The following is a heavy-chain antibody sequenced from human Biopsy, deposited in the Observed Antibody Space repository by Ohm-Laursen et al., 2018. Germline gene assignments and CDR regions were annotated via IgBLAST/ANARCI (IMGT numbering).Heavy chain of an antibody. CDR2: INQSGST. J-gene: IGHJ3*02. CDR3: AKHGSGWTGDDALHI. CDR1: GESSSGYF. V-gene: IGHV4-34*01. D-gene: IGHD6-19*01. Sequence: SQTLSLTCAVNGESSSGYFWNWIRQPPGKGLEWIGEINQSGSTKYNPSLKRRATLSADSSNSQFSLRLTSVTAADTAVYYCAKHGSGWTGDDALHIWGQGTMVTVSS.